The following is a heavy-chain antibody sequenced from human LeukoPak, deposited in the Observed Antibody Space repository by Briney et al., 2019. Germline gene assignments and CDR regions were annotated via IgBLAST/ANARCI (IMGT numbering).Heavy chain of an antibody. V-gene: IGHV4-34*01. CDR3: ARCSSSWLVRLFDP. D-gene: IGHD6-13*01. CDR1: GGSFSGYY. Sequence: PSETLSLTCAVYGGSFSGYYWSWIRQPPGKGLEWIGEINHSGSTNYNPSLKSRVTIPVDTSKNQFSLKLSSVTAADTAVYYCARCSSSWLVRLFDPWGQGTLVTVSS. J-gene: IGHJ5*02. CDR2: INHSGST.